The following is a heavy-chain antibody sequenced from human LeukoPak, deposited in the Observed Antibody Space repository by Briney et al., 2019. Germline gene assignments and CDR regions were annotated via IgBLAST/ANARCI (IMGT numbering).Heavy chain of an antibody. CDR1: GFTFSSYE. CDR2: ISSSGSTI. V-gene: IGHV3-48*03. Sequence: PGGSLRLSCAASGFTFSSYEMNWVRQAPGKGLEWVSYISSSGSTIYYADSVKGRFTISRDNAKNSLYLQMNSLRAEDTAVYYCARDRGYDILTGYYYYYMDVWGQGTLVTVSS. J-gene: IGHJ6*03. D-gene: IGHD3-9*01. CDR3: ARDRGYDILTGYYYYYMDV.